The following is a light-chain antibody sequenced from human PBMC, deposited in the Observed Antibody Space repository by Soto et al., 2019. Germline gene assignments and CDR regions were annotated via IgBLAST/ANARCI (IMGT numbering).Light chain of an antibody. CDR3: QQYGSSSWT. Sequence: EIVLTQSPGTVSLSPGERATLSCRASQSVSRSYLAWYQLKPGQAPRLLIYGASSRPTDIPARFSGSGYGTDFTLTISSLEPEDFALYYCQQYGSSSWTFGQGTKVDMK. J-gene: IGKJ1*01. CDR1: QSVSRSY. V-gene: IGKV3-20*01. CDR2: GAS.